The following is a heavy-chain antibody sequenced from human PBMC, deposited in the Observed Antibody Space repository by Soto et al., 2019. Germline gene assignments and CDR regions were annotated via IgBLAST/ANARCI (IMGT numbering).Heavy chain of an antibody. J-gene: IGHJ4*02. D-gene: IGHD3-3*01. CDR1: GGSVTNSSYY. CDR2: VYYRGRS. CDR3: ARDPDLDSFGRIEY. Sequence: PSETLSLTCTVSGGSVTNSSYYWGWIRQSPGKGLEWIGSVYYRGRSYSKSSVKSRVTISVDTSKNQFSLNLNSVTAADTAVYYWARDPDLDSFGRIEYWGQGTLVNDS. V-gene: IGHV4-39*07.